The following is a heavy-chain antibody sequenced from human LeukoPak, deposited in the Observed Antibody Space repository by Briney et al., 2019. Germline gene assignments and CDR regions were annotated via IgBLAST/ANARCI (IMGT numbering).Heavy chain of an antibody. CDR2: IRSKANSYAT. J-gene: IGHJ5*02. CDR1: GFTFSGSA. D-gene: IGHD4/OR15-4a*01. Sequence: PGGSQRLSCAASGFTFSGSAMYWARQASGKGLKWVGRIRSKANSYATAYAASVEGRFTISRAESKNTAYLQMNSLRSEVTAVYYCMILPNSANFLNWFDPWGQGTLVTVSS. CDR3: MILPNSANFLNWFDP. V-gene: IGHV3-73*01.